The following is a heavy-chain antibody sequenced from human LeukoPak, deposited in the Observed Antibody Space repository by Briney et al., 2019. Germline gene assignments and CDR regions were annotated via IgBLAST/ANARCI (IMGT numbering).Heavy chain of an antibody. CDR2: ISAYNGNT. V-gene: IGHV1-18*01. CDR1: GYTFTSYG. Sequence: RASVKVSCKASGYTFTSYGISWVRQAPGQGLEWMGWISAYNGNTNYAQKLQGRVTMTTDTSTSTAYMELRSLRSDDTAVYYCARERGIAAAGNLDAFDIWGQGTMVTVSS. CDR3: ARERGIAAAGNLDAFDI. J-gene: IGHJ3*02. D-gene: IGHD6-13*01.